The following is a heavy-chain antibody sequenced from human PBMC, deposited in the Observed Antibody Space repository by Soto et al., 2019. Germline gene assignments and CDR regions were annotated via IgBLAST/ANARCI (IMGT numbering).Heavy chain of an antibody. D-gene: IGHD6-13*01. J-gene: IGHJ6*02. Sequence: ASVKVSCKASGYTFTSYGISWVRQAHGQGLEWMGWISAYNGNTNYAQKLQGRVTMTTDTSTSTAYMELRSLRSDDTAVYYCARDRSAAAGLYYYGMDVWGQGTTVTVSS. V-gene: IGHV1-18*01. CDR2: ISAYNGNT. CDR1: GYTFTSYG. CDR3: ARDRSAAAGLYYYGMDV.